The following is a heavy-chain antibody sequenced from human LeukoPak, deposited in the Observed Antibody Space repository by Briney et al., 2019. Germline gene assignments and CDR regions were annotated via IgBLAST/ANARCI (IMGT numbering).Heavy chain of an antibody. J-gene: IGHJ4*02. CDR2: INSDGSST. Sequence: PGGSLRLSCAASEFTFNTYWMHWVRQAPGKGLVWVSRINSDGSSTNYADSVKGRFTISRDNAKNTLYLQMNSLRAEDTAVYYCVRGQLWSYYHDYWGQGTLVTVSS. V-gene: IGHV3-74*01. CDR1: EFTFNTYW. D-gene: IGHD5-18*01. CDR3: VRGQLWSYYHDY.